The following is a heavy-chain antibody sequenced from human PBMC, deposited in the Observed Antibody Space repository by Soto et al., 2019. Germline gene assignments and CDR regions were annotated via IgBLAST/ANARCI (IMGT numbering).Heavy chain of an antibody. CDR3: ARLNRFLEWLGFDP. Sequence: SETLSLTCAVSGGSISSGGYSWSWIRQPPGKGLEWIGYIYHSGSTYYNPSLKSRVTISVDRSKNQFSLKLSSVTAADTSVYYWARLNRFLEWLGFDPWGQGTLVTVS. CDR2: IYHSGST. J-gene: IGHJ5*02. V-gene: IGHV4-30-2*01. CDR1: GGSISSGGYS. D-gene: IGHD3-3*01.